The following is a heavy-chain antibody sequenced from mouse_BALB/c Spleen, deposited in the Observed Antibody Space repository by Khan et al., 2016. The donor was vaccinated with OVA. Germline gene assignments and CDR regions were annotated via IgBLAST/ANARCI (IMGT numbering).Heavy chain of an antibody. J-gene: IGHJ4*01. CDR3: ARGGAAYYRNDGGAMEY. CDR2: INTHSGVP. D-gene: IGHD2-14*01. Sequence: QIQLVQSGPELKKPGETVRISCKASGYTFTTVGIQWVQQMPGKGLKWIGWINTHSGVPKYAEDFKGRFAFSLEISVTAYLQITNLKNEDTATYFCARGGAAYYRNDGGAMEYWGQGTSVTVSS. V-gene: IGHV9-4*02. CDR1: GYTFTTVG.